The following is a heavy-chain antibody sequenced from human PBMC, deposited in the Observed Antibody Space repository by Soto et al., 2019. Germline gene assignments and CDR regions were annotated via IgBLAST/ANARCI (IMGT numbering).Heavy chain of an antibody. Sequence: SETLSLTCAVYGGSFSGYYWSWIRQPPGKGLEWIGEINHSGRTNYNPSLKSRVTIPVDTSKNQFSLKLSSVTAADTAVYYCARGYGYFRQWGQGALVTLSS. D-gene: IGHD4-17*01. V-gene: IGHV4-34*01. J-gene: IGHJ4*02. CDR1: GGSFSGYY. CDR2: INHSGRT. CDR3: ARGYGYFRQ.